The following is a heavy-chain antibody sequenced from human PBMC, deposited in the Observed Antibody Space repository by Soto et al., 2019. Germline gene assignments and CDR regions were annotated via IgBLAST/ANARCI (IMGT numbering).Heavy chain of an antibody. D-gene: IGHD2-2*01. Sequence: SETLSLTCAVYGGSFSGYYWSWIRQPPGKGLEWIGEINHSGSTNYNPSLKSRVTISVDTSKNQFSLKLSSVTAADTAVYYCARGRVIVVVPAAYNWFDPWGQGTLVT. CDR3: ARGRVIVVVPAAYNWFDP. CDR2: INHSGST. J-gene: IGHJ5*02. CDR1: GGSFSGYY. V-gene: IGHV4-34*01.